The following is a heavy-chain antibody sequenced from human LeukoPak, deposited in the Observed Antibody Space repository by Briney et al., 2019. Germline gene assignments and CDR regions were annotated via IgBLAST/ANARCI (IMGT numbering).Heavy chain of an antibody. J-gene: IGHJ4*02. CDR2: IRYDGSNK. CDR3: AKDIEVAVVLPLFDY. Sequence: GGSLRLSCVASGFTFSSYGMHWVRQAPGKGLEWVAFIRYDGSNKYYADSVKGRFTISRDNSKNTLYLQMNSLRAEDTAVYYCAKDIEVAVVLPLFDYWGQGTLVTVSS. CDR1: GFTFSSYG. D-gene: IGHD6-19*01. V-gene: IGHV3-30*02.